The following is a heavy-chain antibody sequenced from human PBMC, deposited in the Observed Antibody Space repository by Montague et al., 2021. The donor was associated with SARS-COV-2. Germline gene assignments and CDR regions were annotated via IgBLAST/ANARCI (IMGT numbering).Heavy chain of an antibody. Sequence: SETLSLTCAVNSSSFLPYYWSWIRQPPGGGLEWIGEVNPSGNAFYNPSLKSRVSISVDKSNNQFSLRLSSLIAADTAVYYCATLSRRTAAGTRDYFGLDVWGQGTTVVVSS. CDR2: VNPSGNA. CDR3: ATLSRRTAAGTRDYFGLDV. V-gene: IGHV4-34*01. CDR1: SSSFLPYY. D-gene: IGHD6-13*01. J-gene: IGHJ6*02.